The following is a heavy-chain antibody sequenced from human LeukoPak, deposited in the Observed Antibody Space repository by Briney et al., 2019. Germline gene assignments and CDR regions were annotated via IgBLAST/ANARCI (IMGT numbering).Heavy chain of an antibody. D-gene: IGHD3-22*01. V-gene: IGHV3-15*01. CDR2: IKSKTDGGTT. J-gene: IGHJ4*02. CDR1: GFTFSNAW. CDR3: TTDDGSGYYPFDY. Sequence: GGSLRLSCAASGFTFSNAWMSWVRQAPGKGLEWVGRIKSKTDGGTTDYAAPVKGRFTISRDDSKNTLYLQMNSLKTEDTAVYYCTTDDGSGYYPFDYWGQGTLVTVSS.